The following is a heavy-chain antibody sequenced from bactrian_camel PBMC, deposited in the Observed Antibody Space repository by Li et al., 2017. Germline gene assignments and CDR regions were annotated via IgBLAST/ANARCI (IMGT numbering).Heavy chain of an antibody. J-gene: IGHJ4*01. D-gene: IGHD2*01. CDR1: GYTFNTY. Sequence: HVQLVESGGSSALAGGSVRLSCAASGYTFNTYSWFRQAPGKEREGVAAIRSVDGSLNYADSVKGRFTISKDNAKNLLYLQMDNLKPEDTGTYYCAAGAGRGYTPSCTPVSAEYTYWGQGTQVTVS. V-gene: IGHV3S26*01. CDR3: AAGAGRGYTPSCTPVSAEYTY. CDR2: IRSVDGSL.